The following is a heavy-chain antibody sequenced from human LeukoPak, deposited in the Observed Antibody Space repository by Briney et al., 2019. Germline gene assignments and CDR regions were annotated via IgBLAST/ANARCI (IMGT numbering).Heavy chain of an antibody. J-gene: IGHJ3*02. CDR3: AKDSNVYGDFPLNAFDI. CDR1: GFTFSSYG. V-gene: IGHV3-30*18. D-gene: IGHD4-17*01. Sequence: GGSLRLSCAASGFTFSSYGMHWARQAPGKGLEWVAVISYDGSNKYYADSVKGRFTISRDNSKNTLYLQMNSLRAEDTAVYYCAKDSNVYGDFPLNAFDIWGQGTMVTVSS. CDR2: ISYDGSNK.